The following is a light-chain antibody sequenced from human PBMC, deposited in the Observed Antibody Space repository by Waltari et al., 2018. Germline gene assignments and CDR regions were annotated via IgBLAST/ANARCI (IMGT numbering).Light chain of an antibody. CDR2: KDS. V-gene: IGLV3-25*03. J-gene: IGLJ2*01. Sequence: SYELTQPPSVSVSPGHTARITCSGDALPKHYAYLYQQKPGQAPVLVIYKDSERPSGIPERFSGSSSGTTVTLTISGVQAEDEADYYCQSADSSGTYVVFGGGTKLTVL. CDR3: QSADSSGTYVV. CDR1: ALPKHY.